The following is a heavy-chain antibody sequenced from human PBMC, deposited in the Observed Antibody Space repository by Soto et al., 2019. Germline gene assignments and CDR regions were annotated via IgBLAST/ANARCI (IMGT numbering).Heavy chain of an antibody. CDR1: GFTFSSYG. CDR2: ISYDGSNK. D-gene: IGHD5-18*01. CDR3: ARYSWGLYYGMDV. J-gene: IGHJ6*02. Sequence: GGSLRLSCAASGFTFSSYGMHWVRQAPGKGLEWVAVISYDGSNKYYADSVKGRFTISRDNSKNTLYLQMNSLRAEDTAVYYCARYSWGLYYGMDVWGQGTTVTVSS. V-gene: IGHV3-30*03.